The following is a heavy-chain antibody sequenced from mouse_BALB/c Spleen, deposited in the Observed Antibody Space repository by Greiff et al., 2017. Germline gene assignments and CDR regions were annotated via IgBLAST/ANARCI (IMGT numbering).Heavy chain of an antibody. D-gene: IGHD2-4*01. V-gene: IGHV5-17*02. J-gene: IGHJ3*01. Sequence: EVKLVESGGGLVQPGGSRKLSCAASGFTFSSFGMHWVRQAPEKGLEWVAYISSGSSTIYYADTVKGRFTISRDNPKNTLFLQMTSLRSEDTAMYYCARELRRAWFAYWGQGTLVTVSA. CDR1: GFTFSSFG. CDR3: ARELRRAWFAY. CDR2: ISSGSSTI.